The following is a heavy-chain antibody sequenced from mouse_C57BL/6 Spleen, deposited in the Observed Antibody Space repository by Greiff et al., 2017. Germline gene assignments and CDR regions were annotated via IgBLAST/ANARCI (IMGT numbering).Heavy chain of an antibody. J-gene: IGHJ1*03. V-gene: IGHV1-52*01. D-gene: IGHD1-1*01. CDR3: ARPYYYGSHWYFDV. CDR1: GYTFTSYW. Sequence: QVQLQQPGAELVRPGSSVKLSCKASGYTFTSYWMHWVKQRPIQGLEWIGNIDPSDSETHYNQKFKDKATLTVDKSSSTAYMQLSSLTSEDSAVYYCARPYYYGSHWYFDVWGTGTTATVSS. CDR2: IDPSDSET.